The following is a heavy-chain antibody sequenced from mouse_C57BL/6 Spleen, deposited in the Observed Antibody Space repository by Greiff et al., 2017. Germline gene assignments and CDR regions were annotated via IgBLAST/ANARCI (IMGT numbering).Heavy chain of an antibody. V-gene: IGHV1-69*01. CDR1: GYTFTSYW. Sequence: QVQLQQSGAELVMPGASVKLSCKASGYTFTSYWMHWVKQRPGQGLEWIGAIDPSDSYTNYNQKCKGKSTLTVDKASRTAYMQLSSLTSEDAAVYYCARTAQATWFAYWGQGTLVTVSA. CDR2: IDPSDSYT. CDR3: ARTAQATWFAY. J-gene: IGHJ3*01. D-gene: IGHD3-2*02.